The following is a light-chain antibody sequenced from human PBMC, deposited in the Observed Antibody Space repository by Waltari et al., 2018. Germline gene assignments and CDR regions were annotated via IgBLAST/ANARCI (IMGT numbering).Light chain of an antibody. CDR1: SPTIGRSH. Sequence: QAVLTQPPSASGTPGQRVPLSCSGSSPTIGRSHVSWYQQLPGKAPKLLIYRNKQRPSAVPDRFSGSKSGTAASLAISGLRSEDEADYYCATWDESLRGPVFGGGTKLTVL. CDR3: ATWDESLRGPV. V-gene: IGLV1-47*01. CDR2: RNK. J-gene: IGLJ2*01.